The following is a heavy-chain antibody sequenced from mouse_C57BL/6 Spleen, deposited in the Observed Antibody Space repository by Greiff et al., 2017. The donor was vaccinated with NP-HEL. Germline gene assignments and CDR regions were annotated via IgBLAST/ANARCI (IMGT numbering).Heavy chain of an antibody. J-gene: IGHJ2*01. CDR1: GYTFTNYW. Sequence: VKLQESGAELVRPGTSVKMSCKASGYTFTNYWIGWAKQRPGHGLEWIGDIYPGGGYTNYNEKFKGKATLTADKSSSTAYMQFSSLTSEDSAIYYCARSRDGYYFDYWGQGTTLTVSS. CDR2: IYPGGGYT. D-gene: IGHD2-3*01. V-gene: IGHV1-63*01. CDR3: ARSRDGYYFDY.